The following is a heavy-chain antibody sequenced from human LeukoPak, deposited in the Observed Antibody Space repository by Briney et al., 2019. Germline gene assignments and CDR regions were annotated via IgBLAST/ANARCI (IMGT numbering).Heavy chain of an antibody. V-gene: IGHV3-23*05. CDR3: AKDGALLLWFGELLYSYYGMDV. Sequence: PGGSLRLSCVASGFTFRSYGMNWVRQAPGKGLEWVSGIYTNGRDTRYADSVKGRFTISRDNSKNTLYLQMNSLRAEDTAVYYCAKDGALLLWFGELLYSYYGMDVWGQGTTVTVSS. CDR1: GFTFRSYG. J-gene: IGHJ6*02. D-gene: IGHD3-10*01. CDR2: IYTNGRDT.